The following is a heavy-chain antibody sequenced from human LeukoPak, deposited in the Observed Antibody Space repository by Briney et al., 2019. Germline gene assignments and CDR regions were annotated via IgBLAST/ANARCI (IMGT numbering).Heavy chain of an antibody. V-gene: IGHV4-61*08. CDR2: THHTGSS. CDR3: ARQLAQAEGRAFDI. J-gene: IGHJ3*02. Sequence: SETLSLTCTVSGDPVSSGDFYWSWIRQSPGRGQQWIAYTHHTGSSNYSPSLRSRVTISMDTSKNQFSLNLNSVTAADTAVYYCARQLAQAEGRAFDIWGQGTKVTVSS. D-gene: IGHD6-19*01. CDR1: GDPVSSGDFY.